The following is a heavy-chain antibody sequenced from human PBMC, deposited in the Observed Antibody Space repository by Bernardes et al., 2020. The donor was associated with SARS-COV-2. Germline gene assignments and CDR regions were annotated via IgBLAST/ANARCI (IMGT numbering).Heavy chain of an antibody. Sequence: GGSLRLSCEASGFIFSDYGIHWVRQAPGKGLEWVAVISYHGSDKYYADSVKGRFTISRDNSKNMLYLQMSSLTAEDTAVYYCARRFGGNGGPFDSWGQGTLVSVSS. CDR1: GFIFSDYG. D-gene: IGHD5-12*01. CDR2: ISYHGSDK. J-gene: IGHJ4*02. V-gene: IGHV3-30*03. CDR3: ARRFGGNGGPFDS.